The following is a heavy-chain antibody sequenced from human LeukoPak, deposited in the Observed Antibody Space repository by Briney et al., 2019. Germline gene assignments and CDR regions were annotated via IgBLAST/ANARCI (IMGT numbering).Heavy chain of an antibody. V-gene: IGHV3-23*01. Sequence: PGGSLRLSCAASGFTFSSYAMHWVRQAPGKGLKWVSAISGSGGSTYYADSVKGRFTISRDNSKNTLYLQMNSLRAEDTAVYYCASPGILLWFGETNYYFDYWGQGTLVTVSS. J-gene: IGHJ4*02. CDR3: ASPGILLWFGETNYYFDY. CDR2: ISGSGGST. CDR1: GFTFSSYA. D-gene: IGHD3-10*01.